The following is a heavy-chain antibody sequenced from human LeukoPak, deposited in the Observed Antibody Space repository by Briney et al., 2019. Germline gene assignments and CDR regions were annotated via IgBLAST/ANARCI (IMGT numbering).Heavy chain of an antibody. Sequence: ASVKVSCKASGYTFTGYFIHYVRQAPGQGLEWMGWIDPNSDNIRYSETFKDRVTMTRDTSTNTAYMELSWLRSDDTAVYYCARSAYNYGYVYFDHWGQGTLVIVSS. CDR1: GYTFTGYF. J-gene: IGHJ4*02. V-gene: IGHV1-2*02. D-gene: IGHD5-18*01. CDR2: IDPNSDNI. CDR3: ARSAYNYGYVYFDH.